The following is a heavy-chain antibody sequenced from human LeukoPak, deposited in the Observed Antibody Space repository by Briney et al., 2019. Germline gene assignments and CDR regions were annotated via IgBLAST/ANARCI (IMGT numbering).Heavy chain of an antibody. Sequence: GGSLRLSCAASGFTFSDSWMSWVRQAPGKGLEWVANMNQDGSEKDYVDSVKGRFTISRDNARNSLYLQMSSLRAEDTAVYYCATYTHWVAGDVWGQETTVTVSS. D-gene: IGHD3-16*01. J-gene: IGHJ6*02. V-gene: IGHV3-7*01. CDR1: GFTFSDSW. CDR2: MNQDGSEK. CDR3: ATYTHWVAGDV.